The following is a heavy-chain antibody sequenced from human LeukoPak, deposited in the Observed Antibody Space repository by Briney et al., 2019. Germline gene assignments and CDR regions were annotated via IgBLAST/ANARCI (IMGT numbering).Heavy chain of an antibody. CDR1: VGTFSSYA. V-gene: IGHV1-69*13. CDR2: IIPIFGTA. J-gene: IGHJ5*02. Sequence: SVKASCKASVGTFSSYAISWVRQAPGQGLAWMGGIIPIFGTANYAQKFQGRVTITADESTSTAYMELSSLRSEDTAVYYCARGSTVTPYNWFDPWGQGTLVTVSS. CDR3: ARGSTVTPYNWFDP. D-gene: IGHD4-17*01.